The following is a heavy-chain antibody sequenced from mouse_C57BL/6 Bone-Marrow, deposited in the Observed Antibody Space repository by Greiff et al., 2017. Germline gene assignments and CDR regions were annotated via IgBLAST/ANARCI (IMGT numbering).Heavy chain of an antibody. D-gene: IGHD1-1*01. CDR1: GFTFSSYA. CDR3: TRGQYGRSLDY. Sequence: EVQVVESGDGLVKPGGSLKLSCAASGFTFSSYAMSWVRQTPEKRLEWVAYISSGGGYIYYAHTLKGRYNISRDNARNTLYLQMSSLTSEETAMYYCTRGQYGRSLDYWGQGTSLTVSS. CDR2: ISSGGGYI. J-gene: IGHJ2*02. V-gene: IGHV5-9-1*02.